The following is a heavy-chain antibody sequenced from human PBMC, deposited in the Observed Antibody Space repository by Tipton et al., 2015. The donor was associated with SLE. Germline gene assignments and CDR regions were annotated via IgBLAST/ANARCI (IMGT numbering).Heavy chain of an antibody. V-gene: IGHV4-34*01. CDR1: GGSISSYY. J-gene: IGHJ6*02. CDR3: ARGRRIAVAGPDYYFFAMDV. D-gene: IGHD6-19*01. CDR2: INHSGST. Sequence: TLSLTCTVSGGSISSYYWNWIRQPPGKGLEWIGEINHSGSTNYNPSLKSRVIISVDASNNQVSLRLSSVTAADRAVYYCARGRRIAVAGPDYYFFAMDVWGHGTTVTVSS.